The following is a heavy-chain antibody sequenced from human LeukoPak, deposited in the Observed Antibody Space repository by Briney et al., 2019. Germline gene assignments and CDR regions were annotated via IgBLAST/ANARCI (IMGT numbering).Heavy chain of an antibody. CDR3: ARGGGLDV. CDR1: GFTFSNYW. V-gene: IGHV3-7*03. D-gene: IGHD3-16*01. Sequence: GGSLRLSCAASGFTFSNYWMSWVRQAPGKGLEWVANIKQDGSEKYYVDSVKGRFTISRDNAKNSLYLQMSNLRAEDTAVYFCARGGGLDVWGQGATVTVSS. CDR2: IKQDGSEK. J-gene: IGHJ6*02.